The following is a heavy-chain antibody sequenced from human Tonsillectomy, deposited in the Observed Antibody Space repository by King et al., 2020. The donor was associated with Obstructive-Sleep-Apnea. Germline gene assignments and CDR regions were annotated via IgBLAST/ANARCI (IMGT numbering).Heavy chain of an antibody. CDR3: ARVNVEMPTIAFDL. V-gene: IGHV1-69*09. J-gene: IGHJ2*01. D-gene: IGHD5-24*01. CDR1: GGTFSSYT. CDR2: IIPILGIA. Sequence: GQLVQSGAEVKKPGSSVKVSCKASGGTFSSYTINWVRQAPGQGLEWMGRIIPILGIASYAQKFQGRVTITADKSTSTAYMELSSLRSEDTAVYYCARVNVEMPTIAFDLWGRGTLVTVSS.